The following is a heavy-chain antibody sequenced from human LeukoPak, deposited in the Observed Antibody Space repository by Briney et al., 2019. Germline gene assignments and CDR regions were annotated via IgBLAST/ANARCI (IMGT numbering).Heavy chain of an antibody. CDR1: GGSISSSSYY. Sequence: PSETLSLTCTVSGGSISSSSYYWGWIRQPPGKGLEWIGSIYYSGSTYYNPSLKSRVTISVDTSKNQFSLKLSSVTAADTAVYYCARPQGPTRAFDIWGQGTMVTVSS. CDR2: IYYSGST. V-gene: IGHV4-39*01. J-gene: IGHJ3*02. CDR3: ARPQGPTRAFDI.